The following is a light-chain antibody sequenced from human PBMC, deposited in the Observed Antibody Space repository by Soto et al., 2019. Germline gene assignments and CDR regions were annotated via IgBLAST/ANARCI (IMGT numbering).Light chain of an antibody. CDR3: QQYKT. CDR2: DAS. CDR1: QGISTW. V-gene: IGKV1-5*01. J-gene: IGKJ1*01. Sequence: IQMTQYPYTLSASVGDRVTITCRASQGISTWLAWYQQKPGKAPKLLIYDASSLESGVPSRFSGSGSGTEFTLTISSLQPDDFVTYYCQQYKTFGQGTKVDI.